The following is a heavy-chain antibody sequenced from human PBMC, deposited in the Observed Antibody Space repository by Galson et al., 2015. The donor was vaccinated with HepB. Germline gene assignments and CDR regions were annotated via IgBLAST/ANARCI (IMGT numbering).Heavy chain of an antibody. CDR1: GYTLTELS. D-gene: IGHD5-12*01. CDR2: FDPEDGET. Sequence: SVKVSCKVSGYTLTELSMHWVRQAPGKGLEWMGGFDPEDGETIYAQKFQGRVTMTEDTSTDTAYMELSSLRSGDTAVYYCATGGSGYDSPPHYFDYWGQGTLVTVSS. J-gene: IGHJ4*02. CDR3: ATGGSGYDSPPHYFDY. V-gene: IGHV1-24*01.